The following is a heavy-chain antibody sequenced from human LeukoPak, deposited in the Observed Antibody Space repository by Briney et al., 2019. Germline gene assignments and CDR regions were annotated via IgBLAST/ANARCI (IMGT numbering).Heavy chain of an antibody. CDR1: GFSFSSYG. CDR3: AKEEASSGSPFWD. D-gene: IGHD6-19*01. J-gene: IGHJ4*02. V-gene: IGHV3-30*02. Sequence: GGSLRLSCAASGFSFSSYGMHWVRQAPGKGLEWVGFIRYDGSNEYYAASVKGRFTISRDNSKNTLYLQMNSLRAEDTAVYYCAKEEASSGSPFWDWGQGTLVTVSS. CDR2: IRYDGSNE.